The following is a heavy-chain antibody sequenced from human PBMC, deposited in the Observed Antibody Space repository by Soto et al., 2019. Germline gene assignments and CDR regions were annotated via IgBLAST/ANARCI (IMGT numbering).Heavy chain of an antibody. V-gene: IGHV3-23*01. CDR3: AKEPLGSGYVLDY. CDR2: ISASGGST. Sequence: EVQLLDSGGGLVQPGGSLRLSCAASGFTFSNYVMNWVRQAPGKGLDWVSAISASGGSTYYADSVKGRFTISRDNSKNTLYLQMSSLRAEDTAVYYCAKEPLGSGYVLDYWGQGTLVTVSS. J-gene: IGHJ4*02. CDR1: GFTFSNYV. D-gene: IGHD5-12*01.